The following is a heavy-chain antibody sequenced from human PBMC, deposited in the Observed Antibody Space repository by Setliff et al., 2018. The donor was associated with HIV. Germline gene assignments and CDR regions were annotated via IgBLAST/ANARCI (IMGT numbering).Heavy chain of an antibody. V-gene: IGHV4-39*02. CDR2: VYYSGST. Sequence: SETLSLTCTVSGVSTSSSSYYWGWIRQPPGKGLEWIGYVYYSGSTYYNPSLKSRLTISVDTSKNHFSLRLSSVTAADTAVYYCARVPPGPYYYYMDVWGKGTTVTVSS. J-gene: IGHJ6*03. CDR3: ARVPPGPYYYYMDV. CDR1: GVSTSSSSYY.